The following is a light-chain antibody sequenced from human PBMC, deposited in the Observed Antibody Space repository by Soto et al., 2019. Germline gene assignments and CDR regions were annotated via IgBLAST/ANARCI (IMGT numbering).Light chain of an antibody. CDR1: SSDVGGYNY. CDR2: EVT. Sequence: QSVLTQPLSAYGSPGQSVTISCTGTSSDVGGYNYVSWYQQHPGKAPKLMIYEVTKRPSGVPDRFSGSKSGNTASLTVSGLQAEDEADYYCSSYAGSNNVVFGGGTQLTVL. J-gene: IGLJ2*01. CDR3: SSYAGSNNVV. V-gene: IGLV2-8*01.